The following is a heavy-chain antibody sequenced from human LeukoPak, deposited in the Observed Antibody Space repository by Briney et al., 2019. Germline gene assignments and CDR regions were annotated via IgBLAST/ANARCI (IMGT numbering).Heavy chain of an antibody. CDR1: GFTFSSYG. J-gene: IGHJ6*03. CDR3: AKDGEEGATGYYYYYYMDV. D-gene: IGHD1-26*01. CDR2: IRYDGSNK. V-gene: IGHV3-30*02. Sequence: GGSLRLSCAASGFTFSSYGMHWVRQAPGKGLEWVAFIRYDGSNKYYADSVKGRFTISRDNSKNTLYLQMNSLRAEDKAVYYCAKDGEEGATGYYYYYYMDVWGKGTTVTISS.